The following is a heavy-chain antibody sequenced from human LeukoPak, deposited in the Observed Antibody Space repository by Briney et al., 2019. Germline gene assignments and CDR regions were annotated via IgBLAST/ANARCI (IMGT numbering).Heavy chain of an antibody. J-gene: IGHJ4*02. D-gene: IGHD3-22*01. CDR3: AKDHSMIVVVSESSFDY. CDR1: GFTFSDYY. V-gene: IGHV3-11*01. CDR2: ISSSGSTI. Sequence: PGGSLRLSCAASGFTFSDYYMSWIRQAPGKGLEWVSYISSSGSTIYYADSVKGRFTISRDNSKNTLYLQMNSLRAEDTAVYYCAKDHSMIVVVSESSFDYWGQGTLVTVSS.